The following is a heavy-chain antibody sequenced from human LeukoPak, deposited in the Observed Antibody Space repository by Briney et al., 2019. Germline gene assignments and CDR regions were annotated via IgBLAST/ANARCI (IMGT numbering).Heavy chain of an antibody. D-gene: IGHD3-22*01. V-gene: IGHV1-18*01. CDR2: ISAYNGNT. CDR3: ARDSSAVWWPYVGVFDY. CDR1: GYTFTSYG. J-gene: IGHJ4*02. Sequence: APVKVSCKASGYTFTSYGISWVRQAPGQGLEWMGWISAYNGNTNYAQKLQGRVTMTTDTSTSTAYMELRSLRSDDTAVYYCARDSSAVWWPYVGVFDYWGQGTLVTVSS.